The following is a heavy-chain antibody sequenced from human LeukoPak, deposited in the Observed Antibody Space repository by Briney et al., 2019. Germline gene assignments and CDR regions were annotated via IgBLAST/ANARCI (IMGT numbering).Heavy chain of an antibody. CDR2: IYTSGST. J-gene: IGHJ5*02. CDR3: ARDSASMVRGASYNWFDP. V-gene: IGHV4-4*07. Sequence: SETLSLTCTVSGGSISSYYWSWIRQPPGKGLEWIGRIYTSGSTNYNPSLKSRVTMSVDTSKNQFSLKLSSVTAADTAVYYCARDSASMVRGASYNWFDPWGQGTLVTVSS. D-gene: IGHD3-10*01. CDR1: GGSISSYY.